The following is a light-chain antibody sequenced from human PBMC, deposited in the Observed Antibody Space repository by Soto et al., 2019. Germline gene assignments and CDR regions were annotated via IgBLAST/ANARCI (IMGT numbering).Light chain of an antibody. CDR3: SSYAGSNNFI. J-gene: IGLJ1*01. Sequence: ASRSPGQPDTITCAGTSSDVGGYNYVSWYQQHPGKAPKLMIYEVSKRPSGVPDRFSGSKSGNTASLTVSGLQAEDEADYYCSSYAGSNNFIFGTGTKVTVL. CDR1: SSDVGGYNY. V-gene: IGLV2-8*02. CDR2: EVS.